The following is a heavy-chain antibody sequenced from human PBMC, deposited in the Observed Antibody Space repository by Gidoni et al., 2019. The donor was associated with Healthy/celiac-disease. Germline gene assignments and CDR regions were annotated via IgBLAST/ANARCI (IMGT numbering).Heavy chain of an antibody. V-gene: IGHV3-7*04. CDR3: ARDSRIQQDWYFDL. Sequence: EVQLVESGGGLVQPGGSLRLSCAASGFTFSSYWMSWVRQAPGKGLEWVANIKQDGSEKYYVDSVKGRFTISRDNAKNSLYLQMNSLRAEDTAVYYCARDSRIQQDWYFDLWGRGTLVTVSS. D-gene: IGHD5-18*01. J-gene: IGHJ2*01. CDR2: IKQDGSEK. CDR1: GFTFSSYW.